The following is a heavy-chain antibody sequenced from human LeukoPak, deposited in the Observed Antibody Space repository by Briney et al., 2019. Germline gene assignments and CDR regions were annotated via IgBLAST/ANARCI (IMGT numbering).Heavy chain of an antibody. J-gene: IGHJ6*03. CDR2: ISGDGGIT. Sequence: GGSLRLSCTASGFTFNDYAMSWVRQPPGKGLEWVSAISGDGGITYHSESVKGRFSISRDKSNNTLYLEVTSLTADDTAVYYFAKMSDDFWGGYGHSYYYVDVWGRGTTVTVSS. D-gene: IGHD3-3*01. V-gene: IGHV3-23*01. CDR3: AKMSDDFWGGYGHSYYYVDV. CDR1: GFTFNDYA.